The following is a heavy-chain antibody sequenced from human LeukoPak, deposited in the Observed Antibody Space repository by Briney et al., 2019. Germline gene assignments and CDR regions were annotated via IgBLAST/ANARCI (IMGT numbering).Heavy chain of an antibody. CDR3: AKQSAGSAAWYSLHYDF. CDR2: VDGGGGGT. Sequence: GGSLRLSCAASGFTLSSYAMTWVRQAPGRGLEWVPSVDGGGGGTYYADSVKGRFTISRDDSKDTLYLQMNGLRAEDTAVYFCAKQSAGSAAWYSLHYDFWGQGTLVTVSS. CDR1: GFTLSSYA. D-gene: IGHD6-13*01. J-gene: IGHJ4*02. V-gene: IGHV3-23*01.